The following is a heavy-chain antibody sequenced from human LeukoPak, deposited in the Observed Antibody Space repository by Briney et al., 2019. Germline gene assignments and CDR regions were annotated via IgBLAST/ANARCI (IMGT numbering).Heavy chain of an antibody. CDR3: ARNGYDYYFDY. D-gene: IGHD5-18*01. J-gene: IGHJ4*02. V-gene: IGHV3-11*01. Sequence: SYISISGSTIYYADSVKGRFTISRDNAKNSLYLQMNSLRAEDTAVYYCARNGYDYYFDYWGQGTLVTVSS. CDR2: ISISGSTI.